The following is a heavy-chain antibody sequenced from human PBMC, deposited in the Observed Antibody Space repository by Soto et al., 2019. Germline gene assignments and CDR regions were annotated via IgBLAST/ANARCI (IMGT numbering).Heavy chain of an antibody. J-gene: IGHJ6*02. CDR2: TYYRSKWYN. D-gene: IGHD6-19*01. CDR3: ARGRAVAGKVSYYYYGMDV. V-gene: IGHV6-1*01. Sequence: SQTLSLTCAISGDSVSSNSAAWNWIRQSPSRGLEWLGRTYYRSKWYNDYAVSVKSRITINPDTSKNQFSLQLNSVTPKDTAVYYCARGRAVAGKVSYYYYGMDVWGQGTTVTVSS. CDR1: GDSVSSNSAA.